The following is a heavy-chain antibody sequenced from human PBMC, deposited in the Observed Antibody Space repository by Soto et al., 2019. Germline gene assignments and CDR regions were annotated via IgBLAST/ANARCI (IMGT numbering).Heavy chain of an antibody. CDR2: ISGSGGST. CDR3: AKGLYCSGGSCYSGWFAP. D-gene: IGHD2-15*01. V-gene: IGHV3-23*01. Sequence: EVQLLESGGGLVQPGGSLRLSCAASGFTFSSYAMSWVRQAPGKGLEWVSAISGSGGSTYYADSVKGRFTISRDNSKNTLYLQMNSLRAEDTAVYYCAKGLYCSGGSCYSGWFAPWGQGTLVTVSS. J-gene: IGHJ5*02. CDR1: GFTFSSYA.